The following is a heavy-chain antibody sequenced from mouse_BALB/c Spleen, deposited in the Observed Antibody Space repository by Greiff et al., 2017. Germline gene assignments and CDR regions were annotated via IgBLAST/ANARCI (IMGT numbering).Heavy chain of an antibody. V-gene: IGHV5-6-5*01. CDR1: GFTFSSYA. Sequence: DVKLVESGGGLVKPGGSLKLSCAASGFTFSSYAMSWVRQTPEKRLEWVASISSGGSTYYPDSVKGRFTISRDNARNILYLQMSSLRSEDTAMYYCARGDYYAMDYWGQGTSVTVSS. J-gene: IGHJ4*01. CDR3: ARGDYYAMDY. CDR2: ISSGGST.